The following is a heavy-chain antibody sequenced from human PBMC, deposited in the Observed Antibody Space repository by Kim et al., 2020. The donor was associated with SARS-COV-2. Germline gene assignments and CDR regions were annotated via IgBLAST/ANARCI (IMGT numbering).Heavy chain of an antibody. J-gene: IGHJ2*01. CDR3: AKDARNCTGGVCFFEYW. Sequence: GGSLRLSCAASGFTFSSYGMHWVRQAPGKGLEWVAVISYDGSNKYYADSVKGRFTISRDNSKNTLYLQMNSLRAEDTAVYYCAKDARNCTGGVCFFEYW. V-gene: IGHV3-30*18. CDR1: GFTFSSYG. D-gene: IGHD2-8*02. CDR2: ISYDGSNK.